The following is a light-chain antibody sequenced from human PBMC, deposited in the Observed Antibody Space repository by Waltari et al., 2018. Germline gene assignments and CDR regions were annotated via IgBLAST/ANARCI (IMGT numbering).Light chain of an antibody. J-gene: IGKJ1*01. CDR3: QTYNNYGT. CDR1: QSISSW. Sequence: DIQMTQSPSTLSASVGDRVTLTCRASQSISSWLAWYQHKPGKAPKLLINDASSLESGVPSRFSGSGSGTEFTLTISSLQPDDSATYWCQTYNNYGTFGQGTKVEI. V-gene: IGKV1-5*01. CDR2: DAS.